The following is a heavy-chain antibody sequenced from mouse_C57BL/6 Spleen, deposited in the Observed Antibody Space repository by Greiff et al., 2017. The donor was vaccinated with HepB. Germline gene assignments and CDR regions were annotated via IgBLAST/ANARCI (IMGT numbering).Heavy chain of an antibody. D-gene: IGHD2-1*01. V-gene: IGHV1-54*01. Sequence: QVQLQQSGAELVRPGTSVKVSCKASGYAFTNYLIEWVKQRPGQGLEWIGVINPGSGGTNYNEKFKGKATLTADKSSSTAYMQLSSLTSEDSAVYFCARDGNYLARFAYWGQGTLVTVSA. CDR1: GYAFTNYL. CDR3: ARDGNYLARFAY. J-gene: IGHJ3*01. CDR2: INPGSGGT.